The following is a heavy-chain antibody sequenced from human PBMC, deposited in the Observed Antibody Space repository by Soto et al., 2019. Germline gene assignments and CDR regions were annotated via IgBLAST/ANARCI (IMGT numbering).Heavy chain of an antibody. CDR3: ARLKILERRYNYYYGMDV. J-gene: IGHJ6*02. V-gene: IGHV6-1*01. D-gene: IGHD1-1*01. CDR1: GDSVSSNSAA. CDR2: TYYRSKWYN. Sequence: SQTLSLTCAISGDSVSSNSAAWNWIRQSPSRGLEWLGRTYYRSKWYNDYAVSVKSRITINPDTSKNQFSLQLNSLTPKDTAVYYCARLKILERRYNYYYGMDVWGQGTTVTVSS.